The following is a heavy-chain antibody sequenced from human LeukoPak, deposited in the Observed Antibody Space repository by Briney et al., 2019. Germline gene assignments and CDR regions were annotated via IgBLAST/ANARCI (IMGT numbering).Heavy chain of an antibody. CDR3: ARDLLDFWSGYFWFDP. CDR1: GFTFSSYW. CDR2: IKQDGSEK. Sequence: GGSLRLSCAASGFTFSSYWMSWVRRAPGKGLEWVANIKQDGSEKYYVDSVKGRFTISRDNAKNSLYLQMNSLRAEDTAVYYCARDLLDFWSGYFWFDPWGQGTLVTVSS. J-gene: IGHJ5*02. V-gene: IGHV3-7*01. D-gene: IGHD3-3*01.